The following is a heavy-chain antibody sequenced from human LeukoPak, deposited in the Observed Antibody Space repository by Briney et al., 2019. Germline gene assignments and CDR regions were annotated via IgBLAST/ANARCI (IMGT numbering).Heavy chain of an antibody. D-gene: IGHD1-1*01. CDR2: IYSGGST. Sequence: PGGSLRLSCAASGFTVSSNYMIWVRQAPGKGLEGVSVIYSGGSTYYADSVKGRFTISRDNSKNTLYLQMNSLRAEDTAVYYCARDKGIQPDYYYYGMDVWGQGTTVTVSS. J-gene: IGHJ6*02. CDR1: GFTVSSNY. V-gene: IGHV3-66*02. CDR3: ARDKGIQPDYYYYGMDV.